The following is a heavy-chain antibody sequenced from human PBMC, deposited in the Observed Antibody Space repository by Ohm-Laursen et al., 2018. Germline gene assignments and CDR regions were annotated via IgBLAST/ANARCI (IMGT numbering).Heavy chain of an antibody. CDR1: GFTFSSYS. J-gene: IGHJ4*02. Sequence: SLRLSCTASGFTFSSYSMNWVRQAPGKGLEWVSSISSSSSYIYYADSVEGRFTISRDNAKNSLYLQMNSLRAEDTAVYYCAISLCSGGSCYRIFDYWGQGTLVTVSS. CDR2: ISSSSSYI. V-gene: IGHV3-21*01. CDR3: AISLCSGGSCYRIFDY. D-gene: IGHD2-15*01.